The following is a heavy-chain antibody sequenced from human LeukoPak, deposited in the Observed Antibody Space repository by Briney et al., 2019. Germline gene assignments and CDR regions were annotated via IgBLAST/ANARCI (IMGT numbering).Heavy chain of an antibody. V-gene: IGHV1-18*01. CDR3: ARDPSIAAAGTYYYYYYMDV. J-gene: IGHJ6*03. Sequence: ASVKVSCKASGYTFTSYGISWVRQAPGQGLEWMGWISAYNGNTNYAQKLQGRVIMTTDTSTSTAYMELRSLRSDDTAVYYCARDPSIAAAGTYYYYYYMDVWGKGTTVTVSS. D-gene: IGHD6-13*01. CDR1: GYTFTSYG. CDR2: ISAYNGNT.